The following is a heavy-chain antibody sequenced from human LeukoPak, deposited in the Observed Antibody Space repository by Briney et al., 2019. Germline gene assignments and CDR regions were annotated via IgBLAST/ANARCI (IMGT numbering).Heavy chain of an antibody. CDR2: IYFSGST. J-gene: IGHJ3*02. CDR1: GGSISSYY. V-gene: IGHV4-59*08. CDR3: ARQVRYSYGPHDAFDI. Sequence: SETLSLTCTVSGGSISSYYWSWIRQPPGKGLEWIGYIYFSGSTNYNASLKSRVTISVDTSKNQFSLKLSSVTAADTAVYYCARQVRYSYGPHDAFDIWGQGTMVTVSS. D-gene: IGHD5-18*01.